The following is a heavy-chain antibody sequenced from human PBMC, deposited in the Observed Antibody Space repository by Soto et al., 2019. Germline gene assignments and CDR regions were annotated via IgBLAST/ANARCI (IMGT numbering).Heavy chain of an antibody. J-gene: IGHJ6*02. CDR2: ISGSGGST. CDR3: AKDGQPVYYYYGMDV. Sequence: SLRLSCAASGFTFSSYAMSWVRQAPGKGLEWVSAISGSGGSTYYADSVKGRFTISRDNSKNTLYLQMNSLRAEDTAVYYCAKDGQPVYYYYGMDVWGQGTTVTVSS. V-gene: IGHV3-23*01. CDR1: GFTFSSYA.